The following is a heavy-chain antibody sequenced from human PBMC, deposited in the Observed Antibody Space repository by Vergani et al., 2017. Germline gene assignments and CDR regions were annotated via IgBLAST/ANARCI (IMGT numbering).Heavy chain of an antibody. CDR2: ISYDGTQK. J-gene: IGHJ1*01. CDR3: ATKSCGTPGCQIGYFRE. D-gene: IGHD1-1*01. V-gene: IGHV3-30*03. CDR1: GFTSSYYG. Sequence: QVHLVESGGGVVQPGRSLRLSCVVSGFTSSYYGMHWVRQAPGKGLEWVAVISYDGTQKYYADSVKGRLTISRDNSKRTLYLQRNSLRTEDTAVYYCATKSCGTPGCQIGYFREWGQGTLVTVSS.